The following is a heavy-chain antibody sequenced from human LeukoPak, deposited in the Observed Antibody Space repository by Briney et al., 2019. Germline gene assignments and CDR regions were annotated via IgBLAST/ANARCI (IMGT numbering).Heavy chain of an antibody. V-gene: IGHV4-34*01. CDR1: GGSFSGYY. Sequence: SETLSLTCAVYGGSFSGYYWSWIRQPPGKGLEWIGEINHSGSTNYDPSLKSRVTISVDTSKNQFSLKLSSVTAADTAVYYCARGTWNCSGGSCYSSFDYWGQGTLVTVSS. CDR3: ARGTWNCSGGSCYSSFDY. D-gene: IGHD2-15*01. CDR2: INHSGST. J-gene: IGHJ4*02.